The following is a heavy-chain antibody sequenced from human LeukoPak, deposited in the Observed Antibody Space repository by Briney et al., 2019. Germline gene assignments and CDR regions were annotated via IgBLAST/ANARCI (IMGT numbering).Heavy chain of an antibody. CDR1: GFTFSSYG. J-gene: IGHJ4*02. Sequence: GGSLRLSCAASGFTFSSYGMHWVRQAPGKGLEWVAVISYDGSNKYYADSVKGRFTISRDNSKNTLYLQMNSLRAEDTAVYYCAKDHSSSIDYWGQGTLVTVSS. D-gene: IGHD6-13*01. V-gene: IGHV3-30*18. CDR2: ISYDGSNK. CDR3: AKDHSSSIDY.